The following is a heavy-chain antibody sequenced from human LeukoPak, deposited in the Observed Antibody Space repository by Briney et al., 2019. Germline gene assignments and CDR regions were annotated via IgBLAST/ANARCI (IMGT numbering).Heavy chain of an antibody. CDR1: GYTFTGYY. CDR3: ARAPVVVTAIPPYYYYMDV. D-gene: IGHD2-21*02. V-gene: IGHV1-2*02. J-gene: IGHJ6*03. CDR2: INPNSGGT. Sequence: GASVKVSCKASGYTFTGYYMHWVRQAPGQGLEWRGWINPNSGGTNYAQKFQGRVTMTRDTSISTAYMELSRLRSDDTAVYYCARAPVVVTAIPPYYYYMDVWGKGTTVTASS.